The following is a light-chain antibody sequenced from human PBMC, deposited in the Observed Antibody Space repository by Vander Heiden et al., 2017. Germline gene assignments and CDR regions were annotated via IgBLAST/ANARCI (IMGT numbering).Light chain of an antibody. CDR3: GTWDTSLRAVV. V-gene: IGLV1-51*01. CDR1: SSNSGSNS. CDR2: DTN. Sequence: QSVLTQSPSVSAAPAQKVIISCSGSSSNSGSNSVSWYQQHPGTAPQLLIYDTNKRPSGIPDRISGSKSGTSATLGITGLQTGDEADYYCGTWDTSLRAVVFGGGTKLTVL. J-gene: IGLJ2*01.